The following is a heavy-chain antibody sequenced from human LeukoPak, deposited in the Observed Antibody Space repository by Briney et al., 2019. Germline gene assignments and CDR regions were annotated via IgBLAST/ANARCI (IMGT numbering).Heavy chain of an antibody. D-gene: IGHD2-2*01. V-gene: IGHV4-4*07. CDR2: IYTSGST. CDR3: ASARTTAFMDV. Sequence: SETLSLTCTVSGGSISSYYWSWVRQPAGKGLEWIGRIYTSGSTNYNPSLKSRVTMSVDTSKNQFSLKLSYVTAADTAVYYCASARTTAFMDVWGKGTTVTVSS. J-gene: IGHJ6*04. CDR1: GGSISSYY.